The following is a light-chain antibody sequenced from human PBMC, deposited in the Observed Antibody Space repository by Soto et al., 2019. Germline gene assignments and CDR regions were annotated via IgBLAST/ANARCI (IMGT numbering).Light chain of an antibody. V-gene: IGLV3-1*01. CDR3: QAWDSSTVV. CDR1: KLGDKY. J-gene: IGLJ2*01. Sequence: SYELTQPPSVSVSPGQTASITCSGDKLGDKYACWYQHKPGQSPVRVIYQDSKRPSGIPERFSGSNSGNTATLTISGTQAMDEADYYCQAWDSSTVVFGGGTKLTVL. CDR2: QDS.